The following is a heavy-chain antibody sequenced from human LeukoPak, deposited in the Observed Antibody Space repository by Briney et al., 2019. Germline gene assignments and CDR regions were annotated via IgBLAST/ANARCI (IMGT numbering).Heavy chain of an antibody. V-gene: IGHV3-23*01. Sequence: GGSLRLSCAASGFTFSSYAMSWVRQAPGKGLEWVSAISGSGGSTYYADSVKGRFTISRDNSKNTLYLQMNSLRAEDTAVYYCATHGDVYYYYYMDVWGKGTTVTVSS. CDR3: ATHGDVYYYYYMDV. J-gene: IGHJ6*03. CDR1: GFTFSSYA. CDR2: ISGSGGST.